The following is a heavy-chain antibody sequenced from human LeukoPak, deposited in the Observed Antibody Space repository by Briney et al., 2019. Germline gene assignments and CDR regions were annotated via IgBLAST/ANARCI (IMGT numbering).Heavy chain of an antibody. V-gene: IGHV1-8*03. J-gene: IGHJ6*03. Sequence: GASVKVSCKASGCTFTGYYMHWVRQAPGQGLEWMGWMNPNSGNTGYAQKFQGRVTITRNTSISTAYMELSSLRSEDTAVYYCARQSYRGYYYYMDVWGKGTTVTVSS. CDR1: GCTFTGYY. CDR3: ARQSYRGYYYYMDV. D-gene: IGHD3-16*02. CDR2: MNPNSGNT.